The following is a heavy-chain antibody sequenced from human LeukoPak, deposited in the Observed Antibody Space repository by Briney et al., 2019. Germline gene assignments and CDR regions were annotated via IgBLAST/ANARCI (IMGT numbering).Heavy chain of an antibody. V-gene: IGHV4-34*01. CDR2: INHSGSA. CDR3: ARGQGTVTTH. CDR1: GGSFSGYY. Sequence: PSETLSLTCAVSGGSFSGYYWTWIRQPPGKGLEWIGEINHSGSANYNPSLMSRVTISLDTSKNHFSLNLSSVTAADSAVYYCARGQGTVTTHWGQGTLVTVSS. J-gene: IGHJ4*02. D-gene: IGHD4-17*01.